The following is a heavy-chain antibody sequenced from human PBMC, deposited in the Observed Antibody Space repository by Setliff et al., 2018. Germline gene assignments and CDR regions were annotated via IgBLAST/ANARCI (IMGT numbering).Heavy chain of an antibody. D-gene: IGHD4-17*01. CDR2: IYYSGST. J-gene: IGHJ3*02. CDR3: ARDPLTTNRRRAFDI. CDR1: GGSISSSSYY. Sequence: SETLSLTCTVSGGSISSSSYYWGWIRQPPGKGLEWIGSIYYSGSTYYNPSLRSRVTISVDTSKNQFSLKLSSVTAADTAVYYCARDPLTTNRRRAFDIWGQGTMVTVSS. V-gene: IGHV4-39*07.